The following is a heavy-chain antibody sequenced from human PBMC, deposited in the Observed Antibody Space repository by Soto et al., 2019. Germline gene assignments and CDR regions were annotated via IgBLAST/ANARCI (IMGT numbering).Heavy chain of an antibody. J-gene: IGHJ4*02. Sequence: PGGSLRLSCVASGFTFSSYSMSWVRQAPGKGLEWVSGFRAGGDDGTTYYADSVKGRFTISRDNSKNTLFLQMNSLRAEDTAIYYCEKKVTSRSGSQYFDYFGQGTLVTVSS. CDR2: FRAGGDDGTT. D-gene: IGHD3-10*01. CDR1: GFTFSSYS. V-gene: IGHV3-23*01. CDR3: EKKVTSRSGSQYFDY.